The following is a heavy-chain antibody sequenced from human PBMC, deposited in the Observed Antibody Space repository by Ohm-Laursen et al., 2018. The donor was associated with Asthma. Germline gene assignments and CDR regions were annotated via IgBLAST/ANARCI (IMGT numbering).Heavy chain of an antibody. V-gene: IGHV3-7*01. CDR2: INPDGRET. Sequence: SLRLSCTASKFTFSNHWMNWVRQAPGKGLEWVANINPDGRETRHVDSVRGRFTTSRDNARNSVYLQMNSLRAEDTAVYYCARDMGLDSVFDYWGQGTLVTVSS. CDR1: KFTFSNHW. J-gene: IGHJ4*02. D-gene: IGHD2-15*01. CDR3: ARDMGLDSVFDY.